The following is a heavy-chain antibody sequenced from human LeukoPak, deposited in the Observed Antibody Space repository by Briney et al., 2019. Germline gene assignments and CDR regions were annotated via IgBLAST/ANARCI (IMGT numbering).Heavy chain of an antibody. J-gene: IGHJ2*01. Sequence: QTGGSLRLSCAASGFTVSSNYMSWVRQAPGKGLEWVSVIYSGGSTYYADSVKGRFTISRDNSKNTLYLQMNSLRAEDTAVYYCAKAPLRAGYWYFDLWGRGTLVTVSS. V-gene: IGHV3-53*01. CDR1: GFTVSSNY. CDR3: AKAPLRAGYWYFDL. CDR2: IYSGGST. D-gene: IGHD1-14*01.